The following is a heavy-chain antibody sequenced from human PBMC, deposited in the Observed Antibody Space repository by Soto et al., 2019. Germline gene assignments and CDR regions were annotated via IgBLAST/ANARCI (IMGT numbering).Heavy chain of an antibody. D-gene: IGHD3-9*01. CDR3: TQDGGSRDWLTVN. Sequence: EVQLLESGGDLVQPGGSLRLSCAASGFTFTSYAMSWIRQAPGKGLEWVSAITGGGDNTDYADSVKGRFTISRDNSKNPLYLQMNSLRAEDTASYYCTQDGGSRDWLTVNWGQGTLVTVSS. J-gene: IGHJ4*02. CDR2: ITGGGDNT. CDR1: GFTFTSYA. V-gene: IGHV3-23*01.